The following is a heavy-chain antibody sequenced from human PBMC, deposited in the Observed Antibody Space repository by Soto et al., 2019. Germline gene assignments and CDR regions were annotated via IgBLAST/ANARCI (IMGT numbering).Heavy chain of an antibody. V-gene: IGHV3-11*03. CDR3: VRGTPTPGLDI. CDR2: ISSSSDYT. D-gene: IGHD1-1*01. Sequence: GGSLRLSCAASGFTFSDYYMSWIRQAPGKGLEWVSYISSSSDYTNYADSVKGRFTISRDNTRNSFYLNMDSLRVGDTATYYCVRGTPTPGLDIWGRGTTVTVSS. CDR1: GFTFSDYY. J-gene: IGHJ6*02.